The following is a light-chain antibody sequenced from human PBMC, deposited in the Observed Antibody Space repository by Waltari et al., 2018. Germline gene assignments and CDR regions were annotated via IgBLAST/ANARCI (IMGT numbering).Light chain of an antibody. CDR1: SSDIGRFNY. Sequence: QSALTQPPSASGSPGQSVTISCTGTSSDIGRFNYVSWYQQHPGKAPKLMIFEVSQRPSGAPDRFSGSGSGNAASLTVSGLQAEDEADYYCSSDTGGNTLVFGGGTKLTVL. CDR2: EVS. J-gene: IGLJ3*02. V-gene: IGLV2-8*01. CDR3: SSDTGGNTLV.